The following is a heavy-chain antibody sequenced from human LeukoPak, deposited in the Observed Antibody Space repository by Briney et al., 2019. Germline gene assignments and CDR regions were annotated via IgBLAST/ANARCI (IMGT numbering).Heavy chain of an antibody. Sequence: PGGSLRLSCAASGINFGNAWMTWVRQAPGKGLGWIGRIKSKSYGGAIEYAASVKGRFSISRDDSTNTLNLQMNSLKIEDTGVYYCTTDGSPYSGAASFDYWGLGTLVTVSS. CDR1: GINFGNAW. CDR2: IKSKSYGGAI. V-gene: IGHV3-15*01. CDR3: TTDGSPYSGAASFDY. D-gene: IGHD2-15*01. J-gene: IGHJ4*02.